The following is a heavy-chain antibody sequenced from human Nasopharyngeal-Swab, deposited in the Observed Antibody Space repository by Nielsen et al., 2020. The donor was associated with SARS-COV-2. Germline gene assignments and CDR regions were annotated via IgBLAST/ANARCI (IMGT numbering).Heavy chain of an antibody. CDR1: GFTFSSYA. CDR2: ISYDGSKK. J-gene: IGHJ6*03. D-gene: IGHD4-17*01. V-gene: IGHV3-30-3*01. CDR3: ARGGIYGAGDYYMDV. Sequence: GGSLRLSCAASGFTFSSYAMHWVRQAPGKGLEWVAVISYDGSKKYYADSVKGRFTISRDNSKNTLYLQMNSLRAEDTAVYYCARGGIYGAGDYYMDVWGKGTTVTVSS.